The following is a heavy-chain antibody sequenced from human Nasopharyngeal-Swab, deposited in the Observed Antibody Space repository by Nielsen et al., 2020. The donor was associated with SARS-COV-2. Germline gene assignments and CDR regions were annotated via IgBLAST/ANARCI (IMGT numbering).Heavy chain of an antibody. V-gene: IGHV4-34*01. CDR2: IKQRGSA. CDR3: ARGLSGIVPSPILGLGPYYSYYYMDV. J-gene: IGHJ6*03. D-gene: IGHD2-2*01. Sequence: RQAPGKGLKWNAEIKQRGSANYNPSLRSRVTISVDTSKNQFSLRLTSMTAADTAVYYCARGLSGIVPSPILGLGPYYSYYYMDVWGKGTTVTVSS.